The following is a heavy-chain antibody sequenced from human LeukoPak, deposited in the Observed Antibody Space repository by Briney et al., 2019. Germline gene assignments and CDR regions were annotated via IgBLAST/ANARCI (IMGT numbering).Heavy chain of an antibody. V-gene: IGHV3-30*02. Sequence: GGSLRLSCAASGFTFSSHGMHWVRQTPAKGLEWVAFIRYDGSNKYYADSVKGRFIISRDNSKNTLFLQMNSLRAEDTAVYYCAKDGLRYFDWLPKNWFDPWGQGTLVTVSS. J-gene: IGHJ5*02. CDR3: AKDGLRYFDWLPKNWFDP. CDR2: IRYDGSNK. D-gene: IGHD3-9*01. CDR1: GFTFSSHG.